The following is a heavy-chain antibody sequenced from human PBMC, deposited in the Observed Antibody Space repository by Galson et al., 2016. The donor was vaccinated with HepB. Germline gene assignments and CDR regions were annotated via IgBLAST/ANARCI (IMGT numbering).Heavy chain of an antibody. D-gene: IGHD2/OR15-2a*01. CDR3: ARKNREYGLDL. V-gene: IGHV4-59*01. CDR2: IYYSGSI. CDR1: GDSITSYY. Sequence: LSLTCSVSGDSITSYYWSWIRQPPGKGLEWIGYIYYSGSINYNPSLKSRVTISVDTSKNQFSLKLTSVTAADTAVYYCARKNREYGLDLWGQGTTVTVSS. J-gene: IGHJ6*02.